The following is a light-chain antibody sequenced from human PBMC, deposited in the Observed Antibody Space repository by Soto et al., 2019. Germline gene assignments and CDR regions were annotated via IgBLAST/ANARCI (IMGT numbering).Light chain of an antibody. CDR3: CSYAGSSTSLYV. CDR1: SSDVGSYNL. J-gene: IGLJ1*01. CDR2: EGS. Sequence: QSALTQPAAVSGSPGQSITISCTGTSSDVGSYNLVSWYQLHPGKAPKLMIYEGSKRPSGVSNRFSGSKSGNTASLTISGLQAEDEADYYCCSYAGSSTSLYVFGTGTKLTVL. V-gene: IGLV2-23*01.